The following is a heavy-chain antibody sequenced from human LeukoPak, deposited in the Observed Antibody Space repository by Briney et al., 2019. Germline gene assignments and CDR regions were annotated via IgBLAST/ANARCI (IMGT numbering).Heavy chain of an antibody. J-gene: IGHJ3*02. CDR2: IIPIFGTA. D-gene: IGHD3-22*01. V-gene: IGHV1-69*05. CDR3: ASAPYYYDSSSAFDI. Sequence: SVKVSCKASGGTFSSYAISWVRQAPGQGLEWMGGIIPIFGTANYAQKLQGRVTMTTDTSTSTAYMELRSLRSDDTAVYYCASAPYYYDSSSAFDIWGQGTMVTVSS. CDR1: GGTFSSYA.